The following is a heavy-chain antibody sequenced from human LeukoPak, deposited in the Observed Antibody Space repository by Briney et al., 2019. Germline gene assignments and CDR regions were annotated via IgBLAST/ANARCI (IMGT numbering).Heavy chain of an antibody. CDR3: ARSDRGDNNFDY. CDR1: GFSVGGYA. D-gene: IGHD2-21*02. J-gene: IGHJ4*02. V-gene: IGHV3-30*04. CDR2: ISFDGSQK. Sequence: GGSLRLSCEVSGFSVGGYALHWVRQAPGKGLEWVAVISFDGSQKHYADSVKGRFTISRDTFKNTLFLQMDSLSGEDTGFYYCARSDRGDNNFDYWGQGTLVTVSS.